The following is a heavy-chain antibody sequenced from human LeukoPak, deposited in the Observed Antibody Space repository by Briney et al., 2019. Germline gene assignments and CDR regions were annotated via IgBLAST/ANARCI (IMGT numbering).Heavy chain of an antibody. J-gene: IGHJ4*02. CDR1: GFTFDDYG. V-gene: IGHV3-9*01. Sequence: GGSLRLSCAASGFTFDDYGMHWVRQAPGKGLEWVSGISWNSGSIGYADSVKGRFTISRDNAKNSLYLQMNSLRAEDTALYYCASLYSGSFSSDYWGQGTLVTVSS. D-gene: IGHD1-26*01. CDR2: ISWNSGSI. CDR3: ASLYSGSFSSDY.